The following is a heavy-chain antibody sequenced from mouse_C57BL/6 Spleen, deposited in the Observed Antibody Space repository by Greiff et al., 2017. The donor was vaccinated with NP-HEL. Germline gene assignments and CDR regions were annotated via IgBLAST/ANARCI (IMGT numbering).Heavy chain of an antibody. CDR2: IDPSDSYT. CDR1: GYTFTSYW. CDR3: ARRYYYGSSFAMDY. V-gene: IGHV1-50*01. J-gene: IGHJ4*01. Sequence: QVQLQQPGAELVKPGASVKLSCKASGYTFTSYWMQWVNQRPGQGLEWIGEIDPSDSYTNYNQKFKGKATLTVDTSSSTAYMQLSSLTSEDSAVYYCARRYYYGSSFAMDYWGQGTSVTVSS. D-gene: IGHD1-1*01.